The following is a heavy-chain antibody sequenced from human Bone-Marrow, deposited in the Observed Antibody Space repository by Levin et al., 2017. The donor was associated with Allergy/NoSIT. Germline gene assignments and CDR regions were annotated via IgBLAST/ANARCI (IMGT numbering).Heavy chain of an antibody. CDR1: GFKFTTYA. V-gene: IGHV3-30*03. D-gene: IGHD3-22*01. Sequence: GGSLRLSCEASGFKFTTYAFHWVRQAPGKGLEWVAIISSDGSQEDYLDSVRGRFTISRDNSKDTVYLQINSMRAEDTGLYYCARTRYYAGSSGYQTFDAWGQGIMVIASS. J-gene: IGHJ4*02. CDR2: ISSDGSQE. CDR3: ARTRYYAGSSGYQTFDA.